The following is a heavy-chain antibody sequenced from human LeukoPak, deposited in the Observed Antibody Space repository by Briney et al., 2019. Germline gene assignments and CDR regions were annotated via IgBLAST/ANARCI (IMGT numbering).Heavy chain of an antibody. V-gene: IGHV3-48*03. J-gene: IGHJ4*02. CDR2: ISTGTYI. CDR1: GFTFSRFE. CDR3: TREQDREAAATVVGDY. Sequence: PGGSLRLSCVASGFTFSRFEMNWVRQAPGTELEWISHISTGTYIAYTDSVKGRFTISRDNAKNSLYLQMNSLRAEDTAVYYCTREQDREAAATVVGDYWGQGTLVTVSS. D-gene: IGHD4-23*01.